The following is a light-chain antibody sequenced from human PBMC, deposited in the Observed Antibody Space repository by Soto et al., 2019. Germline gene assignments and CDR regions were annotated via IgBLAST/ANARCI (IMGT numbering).Light chain of an antibody. CDR2: EVN. CDR1: TSDVGGYNY. Sequence: QSAPTKPPSASGSPGQSVTISCTGTTSDVGGYNYVSWYQLHPGKVPKLIISEVNKRPSGVPDRFSGSKSGSTASLTVSGLQAEDEADYFCSSYAGSKNFILFGGGTQLTVL. V-gene: IGLV2-8*01. J-gene: IGLJ2*01. CDR3: SSYAGSKNFIL.